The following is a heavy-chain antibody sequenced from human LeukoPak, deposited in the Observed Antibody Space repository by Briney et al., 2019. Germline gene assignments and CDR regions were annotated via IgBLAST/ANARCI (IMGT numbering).Heavy chain of an antibody. Sequence: PSETLSLTCTVSGGSISSGDYYWSWIRQPPGKGLEWIGYIYYSGSTYYNPSLKSRVTISVDTSKNQFSLKLSSVTAADTAVYYCARVREMATITVWYYFDYWGQGTLVTVSS. CDR2: IYYSGST. D-gene: IGHD5-24*01. V-gene: IGHV4-30-4*08. J-gene: IGHJ4*02. CDR1: GGSISSGDYY. CDR3: ARVREMATITVWYYFDY.